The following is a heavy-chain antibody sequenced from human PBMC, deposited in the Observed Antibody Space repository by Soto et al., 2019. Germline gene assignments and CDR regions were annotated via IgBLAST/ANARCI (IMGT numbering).Heavy chain of an antibody. CDR2: ISGSGGST. J-gene: IGHJ3*02. V-gene: IGHV3-23*01. CDR1: GFTFSSYA. Sequence: EVQLLESGGGLVQPGGSLRLSCAASGFTFSSYAMSWVRQAPGKGLEWVSAISGSGGSTYYADSVKGRFTISRDNSKNTLYLQMNSLRAEDTAVYYGAKDIPGYGDYVSSGAFDIWGQGTMVTVSS. CDR3: AKDIPGYGDYVSSGAFDI. D-gene: IGHD4-17*01.